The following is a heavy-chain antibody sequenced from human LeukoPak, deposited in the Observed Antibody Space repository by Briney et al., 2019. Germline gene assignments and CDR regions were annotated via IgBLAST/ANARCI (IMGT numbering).Heavy chain of an antibody. J-gene: IGHJ6*02. CDR2: INPNSGGT. CDR1: GYTFTGYY. CDR3: ATMYSSGRRHFYYCYGMDV. Sequence: ASVKVSCKASGYTFTGYYMHWVRQAPGQALEWMGWINPNSGGTNYAQKFQGRVTLTRDTSIRTAYMELSRLRSDDTAVYYCATMYSSGRRHFYYCYGMDVWGQGTTVTVSS. D-gene: IGHD6-19*01. V-gene: IGHV1-2*02.